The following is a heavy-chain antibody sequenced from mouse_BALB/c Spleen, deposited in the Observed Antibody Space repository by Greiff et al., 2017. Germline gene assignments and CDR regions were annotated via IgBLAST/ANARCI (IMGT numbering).Heavy chain of an antibody. Sequence: DVMLVESGGGLVKPGGSLKLSCAASGFTFSSYAMSWVRQSPEKRLEWVAEISSGGSYTYYPDTVTGRFTISRDNAKNTLYLEMSSLRSEDTAMYYCARNLLNYFDYWGQGTTLTVSS. V-gene: IGHV5-9-4*01. CDR1: GFTFSSYA. J-gene: IGHJ2*01. CDR2: ISSGGSYT. CDR3: ARNLLNYFDY. D-gene: IGHD2-1*01.